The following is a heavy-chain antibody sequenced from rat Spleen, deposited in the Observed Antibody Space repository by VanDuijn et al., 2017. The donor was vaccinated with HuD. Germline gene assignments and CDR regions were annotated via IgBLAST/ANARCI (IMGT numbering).Heavy chain of an antibody. J-gene: IGHJ4*01. CDR3: TRGYVMDA. CDR1: GFTFSNYD. V-gene: IGHV5S23*01. Sequence: EVQLVESGGGLVQPGRSLKLSCAASGFTFSNYDMAWVRQAPTKGLEWVASISPSGGSTYYRDSMKGRFTVSRDNAKSTQYLQMDSLRSEDTATYSCTRGYVMDAWGQGASVTVSS. CDR2: ISPSGGST.